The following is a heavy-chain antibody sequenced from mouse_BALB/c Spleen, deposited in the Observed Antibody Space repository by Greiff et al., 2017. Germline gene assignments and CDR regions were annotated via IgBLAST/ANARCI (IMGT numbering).Heavy chain of an antibody. CDR2: IDPENGDT. CDR1: GFNIKDYY. J-gene: IGHJ4*01. Sequence: VQLQQSGAELVRSGASVKLSCTASGFNIKDYYMHWVKQSPEQGLEWIGWIDPENGDTEYAPKFQGKATMTADTSSNTVYLQLSILTSEDTAVYYSNAVNYGSSEAVYYYAMDYWGQGTSVTVSS. V-gene: IGHV14-4*02. CDR3: NAVNYGSSEAVYYYAMDY. D-gene: IGHD1-1*01.